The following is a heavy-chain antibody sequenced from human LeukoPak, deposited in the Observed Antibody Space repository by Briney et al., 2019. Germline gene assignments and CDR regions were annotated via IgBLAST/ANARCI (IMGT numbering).Heavy chain of an antibody. CDR1: GLTVGSNY. CDR2: IYSGGIT. D-gene: IGHD3-10*01. V-gene: IGHV3-66*01. J-gene: IGHJ4*02. Sequence: GGSLRLSCAASGLTVGSNYMSWVRQAPGEGLEWGSIIYSGGITHYEDSVKGRFTISRDNSKNTLFLQMNSLRAEDTAVYYCARVDGSGSYYNKPLDYWGQGTLVTVSS. CDR3: ARVDGSGSYYNKPLDY.